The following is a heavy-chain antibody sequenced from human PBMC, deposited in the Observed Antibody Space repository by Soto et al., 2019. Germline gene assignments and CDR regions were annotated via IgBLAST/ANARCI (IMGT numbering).Heavy chain of an antibody. J-gene: IGHJ4*02. CDR3: ARGGGITPQFGEFDY. Sequence: QVQLQESGPGLVKPSQTLSLTCTVSGGSISSGGYYWSWIRQHPGKGLEWIGYLYYSGSTYYNPSLKSRVTISVDTSKNQFSLKLSSVTAADTAVYYCARGGGITPQFGEFDYWGQGTLVTVSS. CDR1: GGSISSGGYY. CDR2: LYYSGST. V-gene: IGHV4-31*03. D-gene: IGHD3-10*01.